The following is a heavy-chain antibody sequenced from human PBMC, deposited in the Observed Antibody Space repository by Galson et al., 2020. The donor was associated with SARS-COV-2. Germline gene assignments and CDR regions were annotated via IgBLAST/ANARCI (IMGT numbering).Heavy chain of an antibody. CDR3: ARDRLGDAARRGSSGFQH. CDR2: FYTSRST. J-gene: IGHJ1*01. CDR1: GGSISSGSYY. Sequence: SETLSLTCTVSGGSISSGSYYWSWIRPPAGQGLEWIRRFYTSRSTNYNPSLKRRGTISVDTSKNQFSLKLSSVTAADTAVYYCARDRLGDAARRGSSGFQHWGQGTLVTVSS. D-gene: IGHD3-16*01. V-gene: IGHV4-61*02.